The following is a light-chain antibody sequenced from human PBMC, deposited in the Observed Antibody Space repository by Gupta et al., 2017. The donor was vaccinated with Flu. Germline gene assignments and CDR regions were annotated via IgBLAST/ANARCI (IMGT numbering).Light chain of an antibody. CDR2: EVS. J-gene: IGLJ2*01. CDR3: SSYTSSSTLV. CDR1: SSDVGGYNY. V-gene: IGLV2-14*01. Sequence: QSALTQPASVSGSPGQSITIPCTGTSSDVGGYNYVSWYQQHPGKAPKLMIYEVSNRPSGVSNRFSASKSGTTASLTISGLQAEDEAYYYCSSYTSSSTLVFGGGTKLTVL.